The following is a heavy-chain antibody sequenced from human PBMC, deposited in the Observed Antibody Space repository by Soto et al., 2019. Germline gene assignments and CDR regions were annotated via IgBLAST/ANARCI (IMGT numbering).Heavy chain of an antibody. V-gene: IGHV4-39*01. J-gene: IGHJ4*02. Sequence: SETLSLTCTVSGGSISSSSYYWGWIRQPPGKGLEWIGSIYYSGSTYYNPSLKSRVTISVDTSKNQFSLKLSSVTAADTAVYYCARAISSRTQLDYWGQGTLVTVSS. CDR1: GGSISSSSYY. D-gene: IGHD6-13*01. CDR3: ARAISSRTQLDY. CDR2: IYYSGST.